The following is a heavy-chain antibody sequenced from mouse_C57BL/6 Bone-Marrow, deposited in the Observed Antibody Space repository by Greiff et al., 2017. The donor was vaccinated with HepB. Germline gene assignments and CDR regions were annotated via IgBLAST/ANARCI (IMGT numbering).Heavy chain of an antibody. V-gene: IGHV1-64*01. J-gene: IGHJ1*03. CDR1: GYTFTSYW. Sequence: QVQLQQPGAELVKPGASVKLSCKASGYTFTSYWMHWVKQRPGQGLEWIGMIHPNSGSTNYNEKFKSKATLTVDKSSSTAYMQLSSLTSEDSAVYYCASQVGRWYFDVWGTGTTVTVSS. CDR2: IHPNSGST. CDR3: ASQVGRWYFDV. D-gene: IGHD4-1*01.